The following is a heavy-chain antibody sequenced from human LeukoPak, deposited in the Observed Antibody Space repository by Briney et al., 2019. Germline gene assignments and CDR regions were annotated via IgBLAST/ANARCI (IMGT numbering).Heavy chain of an antibody. CDR3: ARQYYYDSSGYSKSDAFDI. CDR2: IYTSGST. D-gene: IGHD3-22*01. CDR1: GGSISSYY. Sequence: SETLSLTCTVSGGSISSYYWSWIRQPAGKGLEWIGRIYTSGSTDYNPSLKSRVTMSVDTSKNQFSLKLSSVTAADTAVYYCARQYYYDSSGYSKSDAFDIWGQGTMVTVSS. J-gene: IGHJ3*02. V-gene: IGHV4-4*07.